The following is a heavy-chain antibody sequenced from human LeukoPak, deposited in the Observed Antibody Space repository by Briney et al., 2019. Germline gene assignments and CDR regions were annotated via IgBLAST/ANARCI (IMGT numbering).Heavy chain of an antibody. CDR3: VRRDITSRYVVWFDP. J-gene: IGHJ5*02. V-gene: IGHV5-51*01. D-gene: IGHD2-2*01. CDR2: IYPGDSDT. CDR1: GYTFTSYW. Sequence: GESLKISCKGSGYTFTSYWIGWVRQMPGKGLELMGIIYPGDSDTGYSPSFQGQVTISADKSINTAYLQWSSLKASDTAIYYCVRRDITSRYVVWFDPLGQGTPVTVSP.